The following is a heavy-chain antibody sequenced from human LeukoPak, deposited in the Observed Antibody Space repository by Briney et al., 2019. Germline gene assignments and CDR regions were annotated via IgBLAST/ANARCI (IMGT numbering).Heavy chain of an antibody. Sequence: SVKVSCKASGGTFSSYAISWVRQAPGQGLEWMGGIIPIFGTANYAQKFQGRVTITADESTSTACMELSGLRSEDTAVYYCARTAGIAVAQISFDYWGQGTLVTVSS. J-gene: IGHJ4*02. CDR2: IIPIFGTA. CDR1: GGTFSSYA. V-gene: IGHV1-69*13. D-gene: IGHD6-19*01. CDR3: ARTAGIAVAQISFDY.